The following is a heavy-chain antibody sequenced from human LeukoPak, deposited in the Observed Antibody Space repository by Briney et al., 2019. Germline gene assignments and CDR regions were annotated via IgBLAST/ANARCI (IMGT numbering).Heavy chain of an antibody. V-gene: IGHV4-34*01. D-gene: IGHD2-15*01. CDR3: ARVLKVVVAATWWFDP. CDR1: GGSFSGYY. J-gene: IGHJ5*02. Sequence: SETLSLTCAVYGGSFSGYYWSWIRQPPGKGLEWIGEINHSGGTNYNPSLKGRVTISVDTSKNQFSLKLSSVTAADTAVYYCARVLKVVVAATWWFDPWGQGTLVTVSS. CDR2: INHSGGT.